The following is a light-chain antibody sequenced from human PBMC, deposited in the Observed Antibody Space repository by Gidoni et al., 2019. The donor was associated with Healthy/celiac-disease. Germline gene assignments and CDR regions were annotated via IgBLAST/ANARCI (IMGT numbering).Light chain of an antibody. Sequence: AIRMTQSPSSFSASTGDRVTITCRASHGISSYLAWYQQKPGKAPKLLIYAASTLQSGVPSRFSGSGSGTDFTLTISCLQSEDFATYYCPQYYSYPRTFGQGTKVEIK. CDR2: AAS. CDR3: PQYYSYPRT. J-gene: IGKJ1*01. CDR1: HGISSY. V-gene: IGKV1-8*01.